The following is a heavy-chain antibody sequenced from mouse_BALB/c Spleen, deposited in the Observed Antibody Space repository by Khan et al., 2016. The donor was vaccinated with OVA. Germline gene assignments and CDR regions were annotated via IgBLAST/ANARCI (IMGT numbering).Heavy chain of an antibody. D-gene: IGHD1-3*01. CDR3: ARLEDI. V-gene: IGHV2-9*02. CDR2: IWAGGST. Sequence: VELAESGPGLVAPSQSLSITCTVSGFSLTSYGVHWVRQPPGKGLEWLGVIWAGGSTNYNSALMSRMSISKDNSKSQVFLKLNRLQTDDTAMYYCARLEDIWGQGTTLTVSS. J-gene: IGHJ2*01. CDR1: GFSLTSYG.